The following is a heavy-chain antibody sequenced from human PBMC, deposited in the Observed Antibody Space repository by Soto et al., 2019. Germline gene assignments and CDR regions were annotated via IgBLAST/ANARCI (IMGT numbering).Heavy chain of an antibody. Sequence: ASVKVSCKASGGTFSSYAISWVRQAPGQGLEWMGGIIPIFGTANNAQKFQGRVTITADESTSTAYMELSSLRSEDTAVYYCARAHSDYYDSSGYPSMHAFDIWGQGTMVTVSS. CDR3: ARAHSDYYDSSGYPSMHAFDI. J-gene: IGHJ3*02. CDR1: GGTFSSYA. CDR2: IIPIFGTA. V-gene: IGHV1-69*13. D-gene: IGHD3-22*01.